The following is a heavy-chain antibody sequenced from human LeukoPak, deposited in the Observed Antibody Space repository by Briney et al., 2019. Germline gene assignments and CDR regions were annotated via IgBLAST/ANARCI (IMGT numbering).Heavy chain of an antibody. CDR1: GFTFSSYS. CDR3: ARVFRVVTPIDVFDI. D-gene: IGHD3-3*01. J-gene: IGHJ3*02. V-gene: IGHV3-21*01. Sequence: PGGSLRLSCAASGFTFSSYSMNWVRQAPGKELEWVSSISSSGSYIYYADSVKGRFTISRDNAKNSLYPQMNSLRAEDTAMYYCARVFRVVTPIDVFDIWGQGTMVTVSS. CDR2: ISSSGSYI.